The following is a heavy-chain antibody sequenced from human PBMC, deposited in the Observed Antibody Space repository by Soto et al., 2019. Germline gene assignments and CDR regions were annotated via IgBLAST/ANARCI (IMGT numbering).Heavy chain of an antibody. D-gene: IGHD3-10*01. CDR1: GFAFSNYA. CDR3: ARSAGLLWFRVSSSHGLDV. Sequence: QVQLFQSGGGVVQPGRSLRLSCAASGFAFSNYAFHWVRQAPGRGLEWVAVISHDGSDEFYAGSVKGRFIVSRDNSKSTVSLHMNSLSGEDTGIYFCARSAGLLWFRVSSSHGLDVWGQGTTVAVSS. J-gene: IGHJ6*01. CDR2: ISHDGSDE. V-gene: IGHV3-30-3*01.